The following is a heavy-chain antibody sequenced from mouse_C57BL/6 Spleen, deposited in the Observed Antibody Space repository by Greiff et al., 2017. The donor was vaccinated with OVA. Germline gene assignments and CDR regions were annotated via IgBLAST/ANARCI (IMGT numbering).Heavy chain of an antibody. CDR1: GYTFTSYW. J-gene: IGHJ1*03. CDR3: ARGNRGFYYGNYEGYFDV. CDR2: IDPNSGGT. Sequence: QVQLQQPGAELVKPGASVKLSCKASGYTFTSYWMHWVKQRPGRGLEWIGRIDPNSGGTKYNEKFKSKATLTVDKPSSTAYMQLSSLTSEDSAVYYCARGNRGFYYGNYEGYFDVWGTGTTVTVSS. V-gene: IGHV1-72*01. D-gene: IGHD2-1*01.